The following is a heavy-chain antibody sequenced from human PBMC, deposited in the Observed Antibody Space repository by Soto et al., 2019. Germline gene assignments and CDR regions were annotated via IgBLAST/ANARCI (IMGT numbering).Heavy chain of an antibody. Sequence: ASETLSLTCTVSGYSLSTGSSWGWIRQPPGKGPEWIASFYHGGTTFYNPSLKSRVTISVDTSKSHFSLKLRSVTAADTAVYYCARAHVIAVAGSTFDDWGHGTLVTVSS. CDR2: FYHGGTT. J-gene: IGHJ4*01. CDR3: ARAHVIAVAGSTFDD. CDR1: GYSLSTGSS. D-gene: IGHD6-19*01. V-gene: IGHV4-38-2*02.